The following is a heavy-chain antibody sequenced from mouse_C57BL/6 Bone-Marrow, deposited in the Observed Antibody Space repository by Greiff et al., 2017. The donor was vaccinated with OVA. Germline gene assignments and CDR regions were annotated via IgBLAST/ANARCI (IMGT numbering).Heavy chain of an antibody. Sequence: QVTLKECGPGILQSSQTLSLTCSFSGFSLSTSGMGVSWIRQPSGKGLEWLAHIYWDDDKRYNPSLKSRLTISKDTSRNQVFLKITSVDTADTATYYCARRYDYDGAMDYWGQGTSVTVSS. D-gene: IGHD2-4*01. V-gene: IGHV8-12*01. CDR2: IYWDDDK. CDR1: GFSLSTSGMG. J-gene: IGHJ4*01. CDR3: ARRYDYDGAMDY.